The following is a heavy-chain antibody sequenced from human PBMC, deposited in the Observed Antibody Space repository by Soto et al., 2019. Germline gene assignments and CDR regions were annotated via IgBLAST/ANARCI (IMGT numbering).Heavy chain of an antibody. J-gene: IGHJ4*02. CDR2: ISYDGSNK. D-gene: IGHD3-22*01. CDR3: AGEYYYDSSGYPEEDY. Sequence: VGSLRLSCAASGFTFSSYGMHWVRQAPGKGLEWVAVISYDGSNKYYADSVKGRFTISRDNSKNTLYLQMNSLRAEDTAVYYCAGEYYYDSSGYPEEDYWGQGTLVTVSS. V-gene: IGHV3-30*03. CDR1: GFTFSSYG.